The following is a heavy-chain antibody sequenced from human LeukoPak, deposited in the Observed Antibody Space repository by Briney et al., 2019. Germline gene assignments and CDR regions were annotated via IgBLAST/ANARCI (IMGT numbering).Heavy chain of an antibody. D-gene: IGHD3-22*01. J-gene: IGHJ4*02. V-gene: IGHV4-39*07. CDR2: IFYTGNT. CDR3: ARNYYDSSGYYIDQFYFDS. CDR1: GGSITSGNFY. Sequence: SETLSLTCTVSGGSITSGNFYWGWIRQPSGKGLEWIGSIFYTGNTYYQPSLRGRLSISLDTSKNLFSLRLNSVTAADTAVYYCARNYYDSSGYYIDQFYFDSWGQGTLVTVSS.